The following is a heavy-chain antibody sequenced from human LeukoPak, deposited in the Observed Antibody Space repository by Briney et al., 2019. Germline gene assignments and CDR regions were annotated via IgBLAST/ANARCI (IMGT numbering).Heavy chain of an antibody. D-gene: IGHD1-26*01. CDR1: GGTFSSYA. CDR3: ARARRSAGGSYGVFDY. J-gene: IGHJ4*02. Sequence: PWPSVKVSCKASGGTFSSYAISWVRQAPGQGLEWMGGIIPIFGTANYAQKFQGRVTITADESTSTAYMELSSLRSEDTAVYYCARARRSAGGSYGVFDYWGQGTLVTVSS. V-gene: IGHV1-69*13. CDR2: IIPIFGTA.